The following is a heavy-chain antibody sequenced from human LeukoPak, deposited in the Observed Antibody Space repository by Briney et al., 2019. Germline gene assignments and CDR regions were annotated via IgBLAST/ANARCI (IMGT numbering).Heavy chain of an antibody. Sequence: SEALSLTCAVSGGSISSSNWWSWVRQPPGKGLEWIGEIYHSGSTNYNPSLKSRVTISVDKSKNQFSLKLSSVTAADTAVYYCARDTAPLQNFDYWGQGTLVTVSS. J-gene: IGHJ4*02. CDR3: ARDTAPLQNFDY. V-gene: IGHV4-4*02. CDR2: IYHSGST. CDR1: GGSISSSNW.